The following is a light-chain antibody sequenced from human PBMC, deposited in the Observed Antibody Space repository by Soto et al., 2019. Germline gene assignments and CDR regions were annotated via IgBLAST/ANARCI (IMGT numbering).Light chain of an antibody. CDR3: QQYGSSPLT. V-gene: IGKV3-20*01. J-gene: IGKJ4*01. CDR2: GAS. CDR1: QSVSSSY. Sequence: EIVLTQSPGTLSLSPGERATLSCRVSQSVSSSYLAWYQQKPGQAPRLVIYGASSRAAGIPDRFSGSGSGTDFTLTISRLEPEDFAVYYCQQYGSSPLTFGGGTKVDI.